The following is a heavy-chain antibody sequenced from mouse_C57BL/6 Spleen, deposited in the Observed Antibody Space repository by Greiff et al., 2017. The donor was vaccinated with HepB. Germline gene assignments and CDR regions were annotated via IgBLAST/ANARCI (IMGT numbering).Heavy chain of an antibody. Sequence: EVQVVESGGGLVKPGGSLKLSCAASGFTFSDYGMHWVRQAPEKGLEWVAYISSGSSTIYYADTVKGRFTISRDNAKNTLFLQMTSLRSEDTAMYYCARSYYYGSSSYYFDYWGQGTTLTVSS. CDR3: ARSYYYGSSSYYFDY. CDR1: GFTFSDYG. CDR2: ISSGSSTI. V-gene: IGHV5-17*01. D-gene: IGHD1-1*01. J-gene: IGHJ2*01.